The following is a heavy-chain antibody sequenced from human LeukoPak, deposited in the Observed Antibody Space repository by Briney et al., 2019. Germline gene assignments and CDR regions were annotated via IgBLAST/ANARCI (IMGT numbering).Heavy chain of an antibody. CDR2: ISYDGSNK. V-gene: IGHV3-30-3*01. J-gene: IGHJ4*02. CDR1: GFTFSSYA. Sequence: GGSLRLSCAASGFTFSSYAMHWVRQAPGKGLEWVAVISYDGSNKYYADSVKGRFTISRDNSKNTLYLQMNSLRAEDTAVYYCARRPLGLTFGGVIVVGPLDYWGQGTLVTVSS. D-gene: IGHD3-16*02. CDR3: ARRPLGLTFGGVIVVGPLDY.